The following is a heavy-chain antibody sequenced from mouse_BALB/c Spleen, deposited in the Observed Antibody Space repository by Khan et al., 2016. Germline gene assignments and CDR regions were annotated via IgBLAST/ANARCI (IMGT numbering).Heavy chain of an antibody. J-gene: IGHJ3*01. Sequence: QVQLKESGPGLVAPSQSLSITCTVSGFSLTGYGVNWVRQPPGKGLEWLGKIWGDGRTDYNSALKSRVSISKDNSKSQVFLKMNSLQTDDTANYYCSSDYDGFAYWGQGTLVIVPA. CDR3: SSDYDGFAY. CDR1: GFSLTGYG. D-gene: IGHD2-12*01. V-gene: IGHV2-6-7*01. CDR2: IWGDGRT.